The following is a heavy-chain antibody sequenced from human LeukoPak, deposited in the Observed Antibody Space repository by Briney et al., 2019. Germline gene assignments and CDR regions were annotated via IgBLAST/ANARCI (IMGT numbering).Heavy chain of an antibody. Sequence: SETLSLSCTVSGASTSHFYWNWIRQPPGKGLELIGYMHNSGSSKHSPSLKSRVTISIDTSKNQFSLQLTSVTAADTAIYYCARSAEWLRNAFDIWGQGTMVSVSS. CDR3: ARSAEWLRNAFDI. CDR2: MHNSGSS. V-gene: IGHV4-59*01. D-gene: IGHD5-12*01. CDR1: GASTSHFY. J-gene: IGHJ3*02.